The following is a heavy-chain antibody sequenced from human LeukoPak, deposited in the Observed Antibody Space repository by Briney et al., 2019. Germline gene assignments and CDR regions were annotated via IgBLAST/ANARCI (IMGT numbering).Heavy chain of an antibody. J-gene: IGHJ6*03. D-gene: IGHD1-26*01. CDR3: ARGPRVGAAGFVYYHYIDV. V-gene: IGHV3-30*04. Sequence: HPGGSLRLSCAASGFTFSSYAMHWVRQAPGKGLEWVAVISYDGSKKYYADSVKGRFTISRDNSKNTQHLQMNSLRADDTAVYYCARGPRVGAAGFVYYHYIDVWGKGTTVTISS. CDR2: ISYDGSKK. CDR1: GFTFSSYA.